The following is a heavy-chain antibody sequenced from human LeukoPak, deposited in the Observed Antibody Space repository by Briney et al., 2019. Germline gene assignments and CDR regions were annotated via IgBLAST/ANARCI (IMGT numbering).Heavy chain of an antibody. CDR2: IYYSGST. Sequence: SETLSLTCTVSGGSISSYYWSWIPQPPGKGLEWIGYIYYSGSTNYNPSLKSRVTISVDTSKNQFSLKLSSVTAADTAVYYCARWAYSSGWSNYWGQGTLVTVSS. CDR3: ARWAYSSGWSNY. V-gene: IGHV4-59*08. D-gene: IGHD6-19*01. CDR1: GGSISSYY. J-gene: IGHJ4*02.